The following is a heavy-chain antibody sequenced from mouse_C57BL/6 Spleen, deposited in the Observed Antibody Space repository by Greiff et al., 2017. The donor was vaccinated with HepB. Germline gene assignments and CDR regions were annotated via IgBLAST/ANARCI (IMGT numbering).Heavy chain of an antibody. CDR1: GFTFSSYG. D-gene: IGHD1-1*01. Sequence: EVKLVESGGDLVKPGGSLKLSCAASGFTFSSYGMSWVRQTPDKRLEWVATISSGGSYTYYPDSVKGRFTISRDNAKNTLYLQMSSLKSEDTAMYYCARQGLLRYDCWGQGTTLTVSS. J-gene: IGHJ2*01. CDR3: ARQGLLRYDC. V-gene: IGHV5-6*01. CDR2: ISSGGSYT.